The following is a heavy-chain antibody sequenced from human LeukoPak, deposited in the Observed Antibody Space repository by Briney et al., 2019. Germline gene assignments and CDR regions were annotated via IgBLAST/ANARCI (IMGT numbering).Heavy chain of an antibody. CDR3: ASGPNLRYFDWLPGSGANWFDP. Sequence: SETLSLTCTVSGGSISSSSYYWGWIRQPPGKGLEWIGSIYYSGSTYYNPSLKSRVTISVDTSKNQFSLKLSSVTAADTAVYYCASGPNLRYFDWLPGSGANWFDPWGQGTLVTVSS. V-gene: IGHV4-39*07. D-gene: IGHD3-9*01. CDR2: IYYSGST. J-gene: IGHJ5*02. CDR1: GGSISSSSYY.